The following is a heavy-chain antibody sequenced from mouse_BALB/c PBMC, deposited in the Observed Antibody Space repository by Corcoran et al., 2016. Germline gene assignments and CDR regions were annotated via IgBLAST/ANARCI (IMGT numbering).Heavy chain of an antibody. CDR2: INPYNGAT. V-gene: IGHV1-26*01. D-gene: IGHD2-4*01. CDR3: ARDYDYWYFDV. J-gene: IGHJ1*01. CDR1: RYSFTVYY. Sequence: EFQLQQSGPELVKPGASVKISCKASRYSFTVYYMHWVKQSHVKSLEWIGRINPYNGATSYNQNFKDKASLTVDKSSSTAYMELHSLTSEDSAVYYCARDYDYWYFDVWGAGTTVTVSS.